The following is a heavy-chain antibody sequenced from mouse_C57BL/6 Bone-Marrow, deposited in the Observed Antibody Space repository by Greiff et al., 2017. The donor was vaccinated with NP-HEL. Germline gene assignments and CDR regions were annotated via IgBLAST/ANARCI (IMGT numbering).Heavy chain of an antibody. CDR2: INPSTGGT. D-gene: IGHD2-10*02. V-gene: IGHV1-42*01. Sequence: EVQLQESGPELVKPGASVKISCKASGYSFTGYYMNWVKQSPEKSLEWIGEINPSTGGTTYNQKFKAKATLTVDKSSSTAYMQLKSLTSEDSAVYYCAKTLEWFAYWGQGTLVTVSA. CDR1: GYSFTGYY. CDR3: AKTLEWFAY. J-gene: IGHJ3*01.